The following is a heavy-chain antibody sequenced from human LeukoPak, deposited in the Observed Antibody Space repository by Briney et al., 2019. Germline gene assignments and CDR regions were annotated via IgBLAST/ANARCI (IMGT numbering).Heavy chain of an antibody. D-gene: IGHD1-26*01. CDR2: IKQDGSEK. Sequence: GGSLRLSCAASGFTFSNAWMSWVRQAPGKGLEWVANIKQDGSEKYYVDSVKGRFTISRDNAKNSLYLQMNSLRAEDTAVYYCARTLGDWGQGTLVTVSS. CDR1: GFTFSNAW. V-gene: IGHV3-7*05. J-gene: IGHJ4*02. CDR3: ARTLGD.